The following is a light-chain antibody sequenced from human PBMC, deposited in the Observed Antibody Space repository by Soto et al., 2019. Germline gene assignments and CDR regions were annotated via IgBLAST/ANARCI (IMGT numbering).Light chain of an antibody. V-gene: IGLV2-23*02. CDR2: EVT. CDR3: CSYAGSSTSYV. Sequence: SVLTQPASVSGSHGQSISISCTGTSSDIGNYNLVSWYQQHPGKAPKVMIYEVTKRPSGVSNRFSGSKSGNTASLTISGLQAEDEADYYCCSYAGSSTSYVFGTGTKVTVL. CDR1: SSDIGNYNL. J-gene: IGLJ1*01.